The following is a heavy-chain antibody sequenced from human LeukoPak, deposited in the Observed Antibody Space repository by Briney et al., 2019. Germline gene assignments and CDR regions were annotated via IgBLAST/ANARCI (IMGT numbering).Heavy chain of an antibody. Sequence: PGCALRLSCAVSGFTFSTYWMSWVRQAPGKGLEGVANIKQDGSEKYYVDSVTGRFTISRDNAKNSLYLQMSSLRDEDTAAYYCAREAYYYGSGSYDWGQGTLVTVSS. CDR1: GFTFSTYW. CDR2: IKQDGSEK. V-gene: IGHV3-7*01. J-gene: IGHJ4*02. D-gene: IGHD3-10*01. CDR3: AREAYYYGSGSYD.